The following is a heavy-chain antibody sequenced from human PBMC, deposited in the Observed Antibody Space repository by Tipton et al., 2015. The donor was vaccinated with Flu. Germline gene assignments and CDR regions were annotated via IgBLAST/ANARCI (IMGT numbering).Heavy chain of an antibody. D-gene: IGHD3-10*01. CDR3: VHGGGVQFDY. CDR2: IYYGGSP. Sequence: TLSLTCTVSGGSISSYYWSWIRQPPGKRLEWIAYIYYGGSPNFNPSLESRVTISADPSKNQFSLSLRSVTGADTAIYYCVHGGGVQFDYWGQGIQATVAS. J-gene: IGHJ4*02. V-gene: IGHV4-59*07. CDR1: GGSISSYY.